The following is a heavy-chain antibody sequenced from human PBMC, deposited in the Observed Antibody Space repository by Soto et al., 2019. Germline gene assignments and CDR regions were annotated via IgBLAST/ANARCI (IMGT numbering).Heavy chain of an antibody. V-gene: IGHV3-23*01. J-gene: IGHJ4*02. CDR2: ISGSGGRT. CDR1: GFTFSSYD. CDR3: AKDSGYYHFDY. Sequence: PGGSLRLSCAASGFTFSSYDMSWVRQAPWKGPEWVSGISGSGGRTYYADSVKGRFTISRDNSKNTLHLQMSSLRAEDTAVYYCAKDSGYYHFDYWGRGPLVTVSS. D-gene: IGHD1-26*01.